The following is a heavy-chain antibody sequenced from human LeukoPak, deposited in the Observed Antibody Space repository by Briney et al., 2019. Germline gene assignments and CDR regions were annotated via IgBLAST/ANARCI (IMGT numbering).Heavy chain of an antibody. J-gene: IGHJ4*02. CDR2: IKQDGREK. CDR1: GFTFSSYS. CDR3: ARATQGYFDY. V-gene: IGHV3-7*04. Sequence: PGGSLRLSCAASGFTFSSYSMNWVRQAPGKGLEWVAHIKQDGREKHYVDSVKGRFTISRDNAKNSLYLEMNSLRVEDTAVYYCARATQGYFDYWGQGALVTVSS.